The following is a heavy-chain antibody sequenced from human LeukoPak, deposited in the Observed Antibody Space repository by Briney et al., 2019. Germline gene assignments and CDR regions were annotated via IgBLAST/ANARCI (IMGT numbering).Heavy chain of an antibody. CDR2: INYSGNT. Sequence: SETLSLTCTVPAGSISNSYYYWGWIRQPPGKGLEWIGSINYSGNTYYNPSLKSRVIISVDTSRNQFSLRVSSVTAADTAVYFCASQPTTEIGVDSWGQGTLVTVSS. CDR3: ASQPTTEIGVDS. J-gene: IGHJ4*02. D-gene: IGHD4-11*01. CDR1: AGSISNSYYY. V-gene: IGHV4-39*01.